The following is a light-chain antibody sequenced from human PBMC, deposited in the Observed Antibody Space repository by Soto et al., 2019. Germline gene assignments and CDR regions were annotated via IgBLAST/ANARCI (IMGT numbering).Light chain of an antibody. CDR2: ATS. CDR1: QSVSSY. Sequence: EIVMTQSPATLSVSPGERATLSCRASQSVSSYLAWYQQKPDQSPRLLIYATSTRAAGIPDRFSGSGSGTDFTLTISRLEPDDVAVYYCQQYDTSPPMYTFGQGTKVDIK. J-gene: IGKJ2*01. V-gene: IGKV3-20*01. CDR3: QQYDTSPPMYT.